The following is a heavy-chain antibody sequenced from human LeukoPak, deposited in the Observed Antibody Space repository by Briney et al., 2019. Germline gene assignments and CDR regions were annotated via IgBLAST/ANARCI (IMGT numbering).Heavy chain of an antibody. D-gene: IGHD6-6*01. CDR2: IYYSGST. CDR3: ASLPLHPIAARLGWFDP. Sequence: PSETLSLTCTVSGGSISSSSYYWGWIRQPPGKGLEWIGSIYYSGSTYYNPSLKSRVTISVDTSKNQFSLKLSSVTAADTAVYYCASLPLHPIAARLGWFDPWGQGTLVTVSS. J-gene: IGHJ5*02. CDR1: GGSISSSSYY. V-gene: IGHV4-39*01.